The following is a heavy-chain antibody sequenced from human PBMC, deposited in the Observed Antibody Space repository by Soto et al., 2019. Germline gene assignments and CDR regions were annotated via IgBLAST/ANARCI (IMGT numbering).Heavy chain of an antibody. CDR1: GVTVGNND. CDR2: TYIGGDT. V-gene: IGHV3-66*01. CDR3: ARNVPVTALGY. J-gene: IGHJ4*02. D-gene: IGHD4-17*01. Sequence: EVRLVESGGGLVQPGGSLRLSCAASGVTVGNNDMSWVRQAPGKGLEWVSVTYIGGDTRYADSVKDRFTMSRDSTKNTVYLQMDSPRAEDTAVYFCARNVPVTALGYWGQGSLVTVSS.